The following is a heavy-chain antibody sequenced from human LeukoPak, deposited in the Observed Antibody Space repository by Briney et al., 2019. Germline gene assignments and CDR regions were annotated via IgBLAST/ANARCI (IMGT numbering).Heavy chain of an antibody. CDR3: ARSDYYGSGSYYFDC. J-gene: IGHJ4*02. V-gene: IGHV4-59*08. D-gene: IGHD3-10*01. CDR1: GGSISSYY. CDR2: IYYSGST. Sequence: SETLSLTCTVSGGSISSYYWSWIRQPPGKGLEWIGYIYYSGSTNYSPSLKSRVTISVDTSKNQFSLKLSSVTAADTAVYYCARSDYYGSGSYYFDCWGQGTLVTVSS.